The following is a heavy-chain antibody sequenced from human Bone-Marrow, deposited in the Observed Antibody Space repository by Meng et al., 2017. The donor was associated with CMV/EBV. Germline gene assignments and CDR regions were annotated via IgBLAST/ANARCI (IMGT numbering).Heavy chain of an antibody. Sequence: ASVKVSCKASGYTFTGYYMHWVRQAPGQGLEWMGWINPNSGNTGYAQKFQGRVTMTRNTSISTAYMELSSLRSEDTAVYYCATPGVNFYYYGMDVWGQGTTVTGSS. D-gene: IGHD3-10*01. J-gene: IGHJ6*02. CDR2: INPNSGNT. CDR3: ATPGVNFYYYGMDV. V-gene: IGHV1-8*02. CDR1: GYTFTGYY.